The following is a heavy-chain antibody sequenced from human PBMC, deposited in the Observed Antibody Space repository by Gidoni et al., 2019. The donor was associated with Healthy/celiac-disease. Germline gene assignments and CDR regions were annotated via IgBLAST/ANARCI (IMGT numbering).Heavy chain of an antibody. CDR2: IYSGGYT. CDR3: ARVERGGYFDY. Sequence: EVQLVESGGGWVQHGGSLRLSGAATGFTVGSTYMSWVRQAPGKGLAWVSVIYSGGYTYYADSVKGRVTISRDNSKNTLYLQMNSLRAEDTAVYYCARVERGGYFDYWGQGALVTVSS. J-gene: IGHJ4*02. V-gene: IGHV3-66*01. CDR1: GFTVGSTY.